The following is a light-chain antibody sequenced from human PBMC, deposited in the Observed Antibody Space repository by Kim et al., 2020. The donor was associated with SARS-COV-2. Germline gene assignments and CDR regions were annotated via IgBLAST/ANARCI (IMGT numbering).Light chain of an antibody. J-gene: IGKJ5*01. CDR1: QSVRGNY. V-gene: IGKV3-20*01. CDR2: DAS. CDR3: QVYDRSPLIT. Sequence: PGERATLSCRASQSVRGNYLAWYQQKPGQAPRLLIYDASNRATGIPDRFIGSGSGTDFTLTISRLEPEDSAIYYCQVYDRSPLITFGQGTRL.